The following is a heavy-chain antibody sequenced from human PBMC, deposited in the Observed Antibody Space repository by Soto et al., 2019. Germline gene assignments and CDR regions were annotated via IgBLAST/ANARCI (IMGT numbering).Heavy chain of an antibody. CDR2: ISGSGGST. CDR1: GFTFSSYA. J-gene: IGHJ4*02. Sequence: GGSLRLSCAASGFTFSSYAMSWVRQAPGKGLEWVSAISGSGGSTYYADSVKGRFTISRDSSKNTLYLQMNSLRAEDTAVYYCAKDITMIVVVIRTGIFDYWGQGTLVTVSS. V-gene: IGHV3-23*01. D-gene: IGHD3-22*01. CDR3: AKDITMIVVVIRTGIFDY.